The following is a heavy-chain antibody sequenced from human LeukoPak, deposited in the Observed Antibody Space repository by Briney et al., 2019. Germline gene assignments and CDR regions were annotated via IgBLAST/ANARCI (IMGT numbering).Heavy chain of an antibody. CDR3: ASGSGTYYSSYYYYGMDV. Sequence: SGGSLRLSCAASAFTFSNYAMSWVRQAPGKGLEWASGISGNGGNTYYADSVKGRFTISRDNSKNTLYLQMNSLRAEDTGVYYCASGSGTYYSSYYYYGMDVWGQGTTVTVSS. J-gene: IGHJ6*02. CDR2: ISGNGGNT. V-gene: IGHV3-23*01. CDR1: AFTFSNYA. D-gene: IGHD1-26*01.